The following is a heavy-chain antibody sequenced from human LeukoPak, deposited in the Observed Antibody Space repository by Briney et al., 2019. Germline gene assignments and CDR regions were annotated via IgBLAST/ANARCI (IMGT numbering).Heavy chain of an antibody. J-gene: IGHJ4*02. CDR2: ISSSSSYI. CDR3: ARGQRDSGDY. CDR1: GFTFSSYS. D-gene: IGHD4-17*01. V-gene: IGHV3-21*01. Sequence: GGSLRLSCAASGFTFSSYSMNWVRQAPGKGLEWVSSISSSSSYIYYADSVKCRFTISRDNAKNSLYLQMNSLRAEDTAVYYCARGQRDSGDYWGQGTLVTVSS.